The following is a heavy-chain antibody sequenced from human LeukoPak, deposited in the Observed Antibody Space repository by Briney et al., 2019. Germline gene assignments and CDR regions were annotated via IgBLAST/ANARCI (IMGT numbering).Heavy chain of an antibody. J-gene: IGHJ6*03. Sequence: PGGSLRLSCAASGFTFSSYGMSWVRQAPGKGLEWVSAISGSGGSTYYADSVRGRFTIFRDNSKNTLYLQMNSLRAEDTAVYYCARDTSAFLTGYYYMDVWGKGTTVTVSS. CDR2: ISGSGGST. V-gene: IGHV3-23*01. D-gene: IGHD2-2*01. CDR3: ARDTSAFLTGYYYMDV. CDR1: GFTFSSYG.